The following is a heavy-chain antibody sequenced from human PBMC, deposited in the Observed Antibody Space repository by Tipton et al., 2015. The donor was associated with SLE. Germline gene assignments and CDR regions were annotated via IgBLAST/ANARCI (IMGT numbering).Heavy chain of an antibody. D-gene: IGHD1-26*01. CDR2: ISYDGRNK. J-gene: IGHJ3*02. Sequence: SLRLSCAASGFTFSNYAMHWVRQAPCKGLEWVAVISYDGRNKYYADSVRGRFTISRENSKNTLYLQMNSLRTEDTAVYYCAKEEAGAFDIWGQGTMVTVSS. CDR3: AKEEAGAFDI. CDR1: GFTFSNYA. V-gene: IGHV3-30*04.